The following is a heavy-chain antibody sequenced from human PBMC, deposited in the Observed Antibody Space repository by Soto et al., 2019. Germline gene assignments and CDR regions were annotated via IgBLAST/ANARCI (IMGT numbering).Heavy chain of an antibody. CDR2: IYYSGST. V-gene: IGHV4-31*03. CDR1: GGSISSGGYY. J-gene: IGHJ4*02. CDR3: ARESKDDFWSGYYWY. Sequence: QVQLQESGPGLVKPSQTLSLTCTVSGGSISSGGYYWSWIRQHPGKGLEWIGYIYYSGSTCYNPSLKSRVTISVDTSKNQFPLKLSSVTAADTAVYYCARESKDDFWSGYYWYWGQGTLVTVSS. D-gene: IGHD3-3*01.